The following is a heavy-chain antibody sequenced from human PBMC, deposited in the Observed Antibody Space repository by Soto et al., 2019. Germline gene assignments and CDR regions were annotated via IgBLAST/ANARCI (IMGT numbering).Heavy chain of an antibody. CDR3: AKEGEIVD. CDR1: GYPFTSYL. J-gene: IGHJ4*02. Sequence: QVQLVQSGAEVKKPGASVKVSCKASGYPFTSYLITWVRQAPGQGREWMGWISPYNDNTNNAQKPQGRVTMTPDTTTSTAYMELMRLRSDATADYYCAKEGEIVDWGQGTLVTVSS. V-gene: IGHV1-18*01. CDR2: ISPYNDNT. D-gene: IGHD3-10*01.